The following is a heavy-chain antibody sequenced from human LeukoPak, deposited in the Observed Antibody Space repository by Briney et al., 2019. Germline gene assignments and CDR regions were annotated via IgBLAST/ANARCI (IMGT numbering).Heavy chain of an antibody. D-gene: IGHD6-13*01. CDR1: GFTVSSNY. V-gene: IGHV3-66*02. J-gene: IGHJ6*02. CDR2: IYSSGST. Sequence: GGSLRLSCAASGFTVSSNYMSWVRQAPGKGLEWVSVIYSSGSTSYADSVKGRFTISRDNSKNTLYLQMNSLRAEDTAVYYCARGDSSSWKNYYYYYGMDVWGQGTKVTVSS. CDR3: ARGDSSSWKNYYYYYGMDV.